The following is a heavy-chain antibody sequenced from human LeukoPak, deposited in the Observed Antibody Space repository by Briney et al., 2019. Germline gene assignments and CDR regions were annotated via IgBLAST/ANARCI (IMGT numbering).Heavy chain of an antibody. CDR2: VHYSGST. Sequence: SETLSLTCSVSGVSLFSYYWNWIRQPPGKGLEWIGYVHYSGSTNYNPSLKSRVTISVDTSKSQFSLKLSSATAADTAVYYCATGRSIRYFDYWGQGTLLTVSS. J-gene: IGHJ4*02. V-gene: IGHV4-59*08. D-gene: IGHD3-9*01. CDR3: ATGRSIRYFDY. CDR1: GVSLFSYY.